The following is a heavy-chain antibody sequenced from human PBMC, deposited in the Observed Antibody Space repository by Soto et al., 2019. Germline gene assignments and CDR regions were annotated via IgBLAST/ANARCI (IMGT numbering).Heavy chain of an antibody. D-gene: IGHD6-6*01. Sequence: QVQLVQSGAEVRKPGASVKVSCEASGYTFTSYYMNWVRQAPGQGLEWMGIINPSGGTTSYAQKFQGRVTMTSDTSTSTVYMELSSLKSEDTAVYYCARAKYTSSSLDYWGQGTRVTVSS. V-gene: IGHV1-46*01. J-gene: IGHJ4*02. CDR1: GYTFTSYY. CDR2: INPSGGTT. CDR3: ARAKYTSSSLDY.